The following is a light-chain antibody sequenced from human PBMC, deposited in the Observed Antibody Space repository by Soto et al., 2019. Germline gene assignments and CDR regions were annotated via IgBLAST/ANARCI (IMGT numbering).Light chain of an antibody. V-gene: IGLV1-51*01. J-gene: IGLJ2*01. Sequence: QSVLTQPPSVSAAPGQTVTISCSGSSSNIGNNYVSWYQQLPGTAPKLFIYDNNKRPSEIPDRFSGSKSGTSATLGITGLQTGDEADYYCGTWDSSLSVVVFGGGTKLTVL. CDR1: SSNIGNNY. CDR3: GTWDSSLSVVV. CDR2: DNN.